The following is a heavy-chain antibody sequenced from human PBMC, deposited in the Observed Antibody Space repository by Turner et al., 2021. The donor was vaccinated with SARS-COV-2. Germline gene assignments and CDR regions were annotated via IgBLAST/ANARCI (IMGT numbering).Heavy chain of an antibody. V-gene: IGHV4-39*02. CDR3: ARDGGDPPRCVQH. CDR1: GGSSSRSSYY. J-gene: IGHJ1*01. D-gene: IGHD2-21*01. CDR2: IDYGGST. Sequence: QLQLQEPGPGLLKLWDSLSSPCTASGGSSSRSSYYWGRLRPPRGKGLEWVGSIDYGGSTYYDPSLKGRVTISVDTSKNQFSLKLSSVTAADTAVYYCARDGGDPPRCVQHWGQGTLVTVSS.